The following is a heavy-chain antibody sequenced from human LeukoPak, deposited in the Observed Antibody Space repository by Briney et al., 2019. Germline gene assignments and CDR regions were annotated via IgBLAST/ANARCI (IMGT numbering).Heavy chain of an antibody. Sequence: SVKVSCKASGGTFSSYAISWVRQAPGQGLEWMGGIIPIFGTANYARKFQGRVTITTDESTSTAYMELSSLRSEDTAVYYCANSARDTAMVTGVSDYWGQGTLVTVSS. CDR1: GGTFSSYA. CDR3: ANSARDTAMVTGVSDY. CDR2: IIPIFGTA. V-gene: IGHV1-69*05. J-gene: IGHJ4*02. D-gene: IGHD5-18*01.